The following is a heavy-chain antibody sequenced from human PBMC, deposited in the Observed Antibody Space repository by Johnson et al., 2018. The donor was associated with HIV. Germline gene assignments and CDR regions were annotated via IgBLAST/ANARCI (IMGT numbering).Heavy chain of an antibody. D-gene: IGHD1-26*01. CDR2: IKQDGSEN. J-gene: IGHJ3*02. CDR1: GFTFSRYW. V-gene: IGHV3-7*05. Sequence: VQLVESGGGLVQPGGSLRLSCAASGFTFSRYWMSWVRQAPGKGLEWVASIKQDGSENYYVDSVKGRFIISRDNAKSSLFLQMNILTAEDTAVYYCARDLNSGNDDPWLERWESGAFDIWGQGTMVTVSS. CDR3: ARDLNSGNDDPWLERWESGAFDI.